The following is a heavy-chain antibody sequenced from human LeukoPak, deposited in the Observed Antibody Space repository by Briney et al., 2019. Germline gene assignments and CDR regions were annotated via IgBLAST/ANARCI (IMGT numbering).Heavy chain of an antibody. CDR1: GFTFSIYD. V-gene: IGHV3-30*02. CDR2: IRYDGSNK. CDR3: ARVPSWKGYMDV. Sequence: GGSLRLSCAASGFTFSIYDMHWVRQAPGKGLEWVAFIRYDGSNKYYADSVKGRFTISRDNSKNSLYLQMSSLRAEDTAVYYCARVPSWKGYMDVWGKGTTVTVSS. D-gene: IGHD1-1*01. J-gene: IGHJ6*03.